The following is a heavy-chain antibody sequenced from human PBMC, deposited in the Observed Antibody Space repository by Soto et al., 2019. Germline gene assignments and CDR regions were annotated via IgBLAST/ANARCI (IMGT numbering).Heavy chain of an antibody. CDR3: ERGVRRYYDSSGYSFFDY. J-gene: IGHJ4*02. CDR2: ISAYNGNT. V-gene: IGHV1-18*01. Sequence: ASVKVSCKASGYTFTSYGISWVRQAPGQGLEWMGWISAYNGNTNYAQKLQGRVTMTRDTSISTAYMELSRLRSDDTAVYYCERGVRRYYDSSGYSFFDYWGQGTLVTVSS. CDR1: GYTFTSYG. D-gene: IGHD3-22*01.